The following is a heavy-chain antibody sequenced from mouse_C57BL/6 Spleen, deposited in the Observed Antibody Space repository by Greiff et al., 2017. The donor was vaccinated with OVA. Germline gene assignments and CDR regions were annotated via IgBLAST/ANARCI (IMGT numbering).Heavy chain of an antibody. J-gene: IGHJ3*01. D-gene: IGHD1-1*01. CDR1: GFTFSSYA. CDR2: ISDGGSYT. CDR3: ARDYYGEGFAY. V-gene: IGHV5-4*01. Sequence: EVKLQESGGGLVKPGGSLKLSCAASGFTFSSYAMSWVRQTPEKRLEWVATISDGGSYTYYPDNVKGRFTISRDNAKNNLYLQMSHLKSEDTAMYYCARDYYGEGFAYWGQGTLVTVSA.